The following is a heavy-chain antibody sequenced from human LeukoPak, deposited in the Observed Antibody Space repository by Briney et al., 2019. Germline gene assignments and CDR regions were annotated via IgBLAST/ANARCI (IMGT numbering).Heavy chain of an antibody. CDR2: INHSGST. CDR1: GGSFSGYY. V-gene: IGHV4-34*01. D-gene: IGHD3-10*01. CDR3: ARGSPRGYGSGSYVRSWFDP. J-gene: IGHJ5*02. Sequence: SETLSLTCAVYGGSFSGYYWSWIRQPPGKGLEWIGEINHSGSTNYNPSLKSRVTISVDTSKNQFSLKLSSVTAADTAVYSCARGSPRGYGSGSYVRSWFDPWGQGTLVTVSS.